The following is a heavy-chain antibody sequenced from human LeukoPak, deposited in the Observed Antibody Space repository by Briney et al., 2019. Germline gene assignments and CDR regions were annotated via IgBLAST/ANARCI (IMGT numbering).Heavy chain of an antibody. D-gene: IGHD4-11*01. CDR1: GASINTDY. J-gene: IGHJ4*02. CDR2: VSNIRNT. V-gene: IGHV4-4*07. CDR3: ARVRIGDYSHYFDS. Sequence: SETLSLTCSVSGASINTDYWNWLRQPAGKGLEWIGRVSNIRNTDYNESLGSRVTMSIDTSKSQFSLRLSSVIAADTAVYYCARVRIGDYSHYFDSWGQGTLVTVSS.